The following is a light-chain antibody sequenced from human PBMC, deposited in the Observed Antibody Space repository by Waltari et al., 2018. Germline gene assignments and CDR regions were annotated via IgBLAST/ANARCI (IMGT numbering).Light chain of an antibody. CDR1: QSVGRY. CDR2: DAS. Sequence: EIVLTQSPGTLSLSPGERATRSCRASQSVGRYVCWYQQKNGQAPRLRIYDASTRATGIPDRFSGGGSGTDFSLTISRLEPEDFAVYYCQMYVRLPATFGQGTKVEI. V-gene: IGKV3-20*01. CDR3: QMYVRLPAT. J-gene: IGKJ1*01.